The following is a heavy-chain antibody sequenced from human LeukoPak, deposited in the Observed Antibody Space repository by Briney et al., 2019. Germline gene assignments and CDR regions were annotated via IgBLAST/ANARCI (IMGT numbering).Heavy chain of an antibody. CDR3: ARAGYYDILTGYYSGREPYYYYYYMDV. D-gene: IGHD3-9*01. CDR2: IYTSGST. V-gene: IGHV4-4*07. Sequence: PSETLSLTCTVAGGSISSYYWSWIRQPAGKGLEWIGRIYTSGSTNYNPSPKSRVTMSVDTSKNPFSLKLSSVTAADTAVCYCARAGYYDILTGYYSGREPYYYYYYMDVWGKGTTVTVSS. J-gene: IGHJ6*03. CDR1: GGSISSYY.